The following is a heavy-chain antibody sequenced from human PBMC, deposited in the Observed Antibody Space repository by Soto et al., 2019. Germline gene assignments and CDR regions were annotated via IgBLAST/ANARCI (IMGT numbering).Heavy chain of an antibody. D-gene: IGHD3-10*01. J-gene: IGHJ6*03. CDR2: IWYDGSNK. V-gene: IGHV3-33*01. CDR1: GFTFSSYG. Sequence: QVQLVESGGGVVQPGRSLRLSCAASGFTFSSYGMHWVRQAPGKGLEWVAVIWYDGSNKYYADSVKGRFTISRDNSKNTLYLQMNSLRAEDTAVYYCARAPRGDYYYMDVWGKGTTVTVSS. CDR3: ARAPRGDYYYMDV.